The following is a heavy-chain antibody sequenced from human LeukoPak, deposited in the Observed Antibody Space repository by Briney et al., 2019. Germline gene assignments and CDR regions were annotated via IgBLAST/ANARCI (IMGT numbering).Heavy chain of an antibody. CDR1: GFSFGSYA. V-gene: IGHV3-23*01. CDR2: ISGSGSHA. J-gene: IGHJ5*02. D-gene: IGHD1-1*01. CDR3: GPGPVGTTVP. Sequence: SGGSLRLSCAASGFSFGSYAMGWTRQAPGQGLEWVSAISGSGSHANYAESVKGRFTISRDNSKNTLYLQMHSLIAADTAVYYCGPGPVGTTVPWGQGTLVTVSS.